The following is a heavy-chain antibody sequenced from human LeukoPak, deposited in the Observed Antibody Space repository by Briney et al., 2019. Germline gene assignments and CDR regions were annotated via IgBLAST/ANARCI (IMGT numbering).Heavy chain of an antibody. CDR3: ARGEHHHAFDI. Sequence: PSETLSLTCTVSGGSISSGGYYWSWIRQPPGKGLEWIGYIYHSGSTYYNPSLKSRVTISVDRSKNQFSLKLSSVTAADTAAYYCARGEHHHAFDIWGQGTMVTVSS. D-gene: IGHD1/OR15-1a*01. CDR1: GGSISSGGYY. V-gene: IGHV4-30-2*01. J-gene: IGHJ3*02. CDR2: IYHSGST.